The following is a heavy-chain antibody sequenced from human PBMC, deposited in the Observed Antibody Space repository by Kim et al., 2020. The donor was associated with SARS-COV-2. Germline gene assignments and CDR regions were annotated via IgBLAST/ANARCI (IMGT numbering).Heavy chain of an antibody. J-gene: IGHJ4*02. D-gene: IGHD6-6*01. Sequence: ADSVKGRFTISRDNAKNTLYLQMNSLRAEDTAVYYCARELRAAGQLGLDYWGQGTLVTVSS. V-gene: IGHV3-33*01. CDR3: ARELRAAGQLGLDY.